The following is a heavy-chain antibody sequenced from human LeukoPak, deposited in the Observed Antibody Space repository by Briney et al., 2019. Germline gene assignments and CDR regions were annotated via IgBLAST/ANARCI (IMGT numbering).Heavy chain of an antibody. CDR2: IYYSGST. V-gene: IGHV4-31*02. Sequence: LRLSCAASGFTFSDYYMSWIRQHPGKGLEWIGYIYYSGSTYYNPSLKSRVTISVDTSKNQFSLKLSSVTAADTAVYYCARDYDSSGYFFDYWGQGTLVTVSS. CDR1: GFTFSDYY. CDR3: ARDYDSSGYFFDY. J-gene: IGHJ4*02. D-gene: IGHD3-22*01.